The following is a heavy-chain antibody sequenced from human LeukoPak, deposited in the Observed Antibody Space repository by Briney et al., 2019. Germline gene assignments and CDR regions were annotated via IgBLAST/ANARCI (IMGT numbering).Heavy chain of an antibody. CDR3: ARGGVYSSSWYGGFRQFDY. CDR2: ISAYNGNT. D-gene: IGHD6-13*01. CDR1: GYTFTSYG. V-gene: IGHV1-18*01. J-gene: IGHJ4*02. Sequence: ASVKVSCKASGYTFTSYGISWVRQAPGQGLEWMGWISAYNGNTNYAQKLQGRVTVTTDTSTSTAYMELRSLRSDDTAVYYCARGGVYSSSWYGGFRQFDYWGQGTLVTVSS.